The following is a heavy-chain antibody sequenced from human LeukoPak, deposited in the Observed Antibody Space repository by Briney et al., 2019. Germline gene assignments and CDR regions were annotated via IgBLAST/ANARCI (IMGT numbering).Heavy chain of an antibody. CDR3: ASGRLDFGDHEAFDI. V-gene: IGHV1-69*04. CDR1: RYTFTSYD. CDR2: IIPILGIA. J-gene: IGHJ3*02. D-gene: IGHD4-17*01. Sequence: SVKVSCKASRYTFTSYDINWVRQAPGQGLEWMGRIIPILGIANYAQKFQGRVTITADKSTSTAYMELSSLRSEDTAVFYCASGRLDFGDHEAFDIWGQGTMVTVSS.